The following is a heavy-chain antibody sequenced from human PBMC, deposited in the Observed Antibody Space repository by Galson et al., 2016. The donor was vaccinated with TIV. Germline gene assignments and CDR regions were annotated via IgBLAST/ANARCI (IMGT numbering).Heavy chain of an antibody. CDR1: GFTFSSYE. D-gene: IGHD3-10*01. V-gene: IGHV3-48*03. CDR2: IIDSGSST. J-gene: IGHJ4*02. CDR3: ARDPPLEYYYGSGSYPY. Sequence: SLRLSCAASGFTFSSYEMNWVRQAPGKGLEWVSYIIDSGSSTYYADSVKGRFTISRDNAKNSVYLQMNSLRAEDTAVYYCARDPPLEYYYGSGSYPYWGQGTLVTVSS.